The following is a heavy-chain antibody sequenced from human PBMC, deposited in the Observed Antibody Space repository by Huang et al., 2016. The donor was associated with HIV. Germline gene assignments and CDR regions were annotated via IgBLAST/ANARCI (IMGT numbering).Heavy chain of an antibody. J-gene: IGHJ4*02. CDR2: IIPMFGTP. V-gene: IGHV1-69*13. CDR1: GGTFSKYA. Sequence: QVQLVQSGAEVKTPGSSVKVSCKASGGTFSKYAISWVRQAPGQGLEWMGGIIPMFGTPNYARKFQGRVTITADDSTSTTYVEVSSLGSEDTALYYCARGQLGSYGDYDVLYWGQGTLVTVSS. CDR3: ARGQLGSYGDYDVLY. D-gene: IGHD4-17*01.